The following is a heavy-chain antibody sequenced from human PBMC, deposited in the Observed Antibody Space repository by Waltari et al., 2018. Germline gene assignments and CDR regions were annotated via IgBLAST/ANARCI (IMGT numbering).Heavy chain of an antibody. D-gene: IGHD3-10*01. Sequence: EVQLVESGGGLVQPGGSLRLSCAASGFSFSTYWMNWARQVPGEGLVSGARINPTGNTVLYADSVKGRFTTSRDNAKNTLYLQMNSLRDDDTAVYYCARSGFMDVWGQGTTVTVSS. V-gene: IGHV3-74*01. CDR1: GFSFSTYW. CDR3: ARSGFMDV. CDR2: INPTGNTV. J-gene: IGHJ6*02.